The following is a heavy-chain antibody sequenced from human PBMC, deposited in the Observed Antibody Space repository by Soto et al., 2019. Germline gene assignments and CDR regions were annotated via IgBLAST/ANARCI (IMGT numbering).Heavy chain of an antibody. J-gene: IGHJ6*02. V-gene: IGHV4-59*13. D-gene: IGHD2-2*01. CDR1: GGSISSYY. CDR2: IYYSGST. CDR3: ARAGCSSTSCYPPYYYYGMDV. Sequence: PSETLSLTCTVSGGSISSYYWSWIRQAPGKGLEWIGYIYYSGSTNYNPSLKSRVTISVDTSKSQFSLKLSSVTAADTAVYYCARAGCSSTSCYPPYYYYGMDVWGQGTTVTVSS.